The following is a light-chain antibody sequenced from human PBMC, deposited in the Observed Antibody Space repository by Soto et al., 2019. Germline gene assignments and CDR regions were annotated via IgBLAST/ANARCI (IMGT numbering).Light chain of an antibody. CDR2: GAS. CDR1: HSVSSR. CDR3: QLYTNWPLT. J-gene: IGKJ4*01. Sequence: EIVMTQSPATLSVSPGERATLSCRASHSVSSRLAWYQQKPGQAPRLLIYGASTRATGLPARFSGSGSGTEFTLTISSLQSEDFAVYYCQLYTNWPLTFGGGTKV. V-gene: IGKV3-15*01.